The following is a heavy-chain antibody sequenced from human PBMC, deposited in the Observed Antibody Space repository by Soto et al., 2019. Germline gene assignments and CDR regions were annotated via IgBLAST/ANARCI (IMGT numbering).Heavy chain of an antibody. D-gene: IGHD2-8*01. CDR1: GYSFRHCW. CDR2: INPGDSVT. V-gene: IGHV5-51*01. J-gene: IGHJ4*02. CDR3: ARQYGVSLDY. Sequence: PXESVKISCEAFGYSFRHCWFGWVRQMPGKGLEWMGIINPGDSVTTYSPSFQDPVTISVDKSISTAYLELSSLKASDSAIYFCARQYGVSLDYWGQGTLVTVSS.